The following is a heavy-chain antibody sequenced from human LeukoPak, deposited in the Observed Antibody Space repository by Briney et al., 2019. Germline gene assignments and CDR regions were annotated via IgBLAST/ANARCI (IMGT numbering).Heavy chain of an antibody. CDR2: ISGSGGST. CDR3: ARALRTVWGYYFDY. CDR1: GFSFGDYP. J-gene: IGHJ4*02. D-gene: IGHD4-17*01. Sequence: PGGSLRLSCTASGFSFGDYPMSWVRQAPGKGLEWVSAISGSGGSTYYADSVKGRFTISRDNSKNTLYLQMNSLRAEDTAVYYCARALRTVWGYYFDYWGQGTLVTVSS. V-gene: IGHV3-23*01.